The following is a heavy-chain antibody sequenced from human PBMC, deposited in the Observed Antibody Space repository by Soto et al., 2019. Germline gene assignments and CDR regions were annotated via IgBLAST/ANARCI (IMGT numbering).Heavy chain of an antibody. J-gene: IGHJ4*02. D-gene: IGHD3-9*01. V-gene: IGHV1-24*01. CDR3: AVDKPEAKSFDIMTV. CDR1: GYTLTDLS. Sequence: QVQLVQSGAEVKKPGASVKVSCKVSGYTLTDLSMHWVRQAPGEGLEWMGGFDPDEGETVYAQKFQGRVTMTEDSSTDTAYMELSSLRSDDTAVYYCAVDKPEAKSFDIMTVWGQGTLVTVSS. CDR2: FDPDEGET.